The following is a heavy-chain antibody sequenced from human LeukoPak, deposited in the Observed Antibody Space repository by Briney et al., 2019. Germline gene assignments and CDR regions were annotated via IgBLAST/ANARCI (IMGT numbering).Heavy chain of an antibody. CDR1: GFTFSNYS. J-gene: IGHJ4*02. V-gene: IGHV3-21*01. CDR2: ISSRSSFI. CDR3: AKAIVVVIAPLDY. Sequence: GGSLRLSCAASGFTFSNYSMNWVRQAPGKGLEWVSSISSRSSFIYYADSVKGRFTISRDNAKNSLYLQMNSLRAEDTAVYYCAKAIVVVIAPLDYWGQGTLVTVSS. D-gene: IGHD2-21*01.